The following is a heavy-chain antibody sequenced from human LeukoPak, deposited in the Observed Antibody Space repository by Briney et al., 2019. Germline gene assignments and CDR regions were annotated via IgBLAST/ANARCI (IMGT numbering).Heavy chain of an antibody. CDR1: GFTFSSYG. CDR2: IRYDGSNK. D-gene: IGHD6-13*01. V-gene: IGHV3-30*02. CDR3: ARDRHGSWYYYNMRGIWFDP. J-gene: IGHJ5*02. Sequence: GGSLRLSCAASGFTFSSYGMHWVRQAPGKGLEWVAFIRYDGSNKYYADSVKGRFTISRDNAKNSLYLQMNSLRAEDTAVYYCARDRHGSWYYYNMRGIWFDPWGQGTLVTVSS.